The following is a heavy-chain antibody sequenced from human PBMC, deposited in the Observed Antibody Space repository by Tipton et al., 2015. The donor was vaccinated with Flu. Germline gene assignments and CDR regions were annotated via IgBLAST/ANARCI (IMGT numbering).Heavy chain of an antibody. J-gene: IGHJ4*02. V-gene: IGHV4-38-2*02. D-gene: IGHD6-13*01. Sequence: TLSLTCSVSGDSMGSRYYWGWIRQAPGKGLEWIANIHRAGNTYYNPSLKSRVTLSVDTSKNQFSLKLTSVTAADTAVYYCARDSRYAATVGIDYWGQGTLVTVSS. CDR3: ARDSRYAATVGIDY. CDR1: GDSMGSRYY. CDR2: IHRAGNT.